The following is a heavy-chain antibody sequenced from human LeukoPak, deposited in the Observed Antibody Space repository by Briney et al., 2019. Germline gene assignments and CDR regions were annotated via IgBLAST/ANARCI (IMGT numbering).Heavy chain of an antibody. V-gene: IGHV4-34*01. CDR3: AADDSSGYNVFDY. J-gene: IGHJ4*02. Sequence: SETLSLTCAVYGGSFSGYYWSWIRQPPGKGLEWMGEINHSGSTNYNPSLKSRVTISVDTSKNQFSLKLSSVTAADTAVYYCAADDSSGYNVFDYWGEGTLVTVSS. D-gene: IGHD3-22*01. CDR1: GGSFSGYY. CDR2: INHSGST.